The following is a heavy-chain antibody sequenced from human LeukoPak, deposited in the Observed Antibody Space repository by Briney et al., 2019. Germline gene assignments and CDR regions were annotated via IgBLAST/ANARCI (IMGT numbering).Heavy chain of an antibody. Sequence: GGCLRLSCAASGFTLSSYEMNWVRQAPGGGLEWVSYISSSGSTIYYADSVKGRFTISRDNAKNSLYLQMNSLRAEDTAVYYCARGGYSGYDKNFDYWGQGTLVTVSS. CDR2: ISSSGSTI. V-gene: IGHV3-48*03. CDR1: GFTLSSYE. CDR3: ARGGYSGYDKNFDY. D-gene: IGHD5-12*01. J-gene: IGHJ4*02.